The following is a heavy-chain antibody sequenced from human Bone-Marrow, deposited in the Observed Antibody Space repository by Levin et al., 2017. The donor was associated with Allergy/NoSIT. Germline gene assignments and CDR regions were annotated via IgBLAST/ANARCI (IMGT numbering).Heavy chain of an antibody. V-gene: IGHV2-5*01. CDR2: IYSNDDQ. D-gene: IGHD6-19*01. CDR3: AHLRVLALGGTSSFDT. J-gene: IGHJ4*02. CDR1: GFSLTSSGVA. Sequence: QTLSLTCPFSGFSLTSSGVAVGWVRQPPRKALEWLALIYSNDDQRYSPSLKARLTITKDTSRNQVVMTMTNMDPVDTGTYYCAHLRVLALGGTSSFDTWGQGSLVTVSS.